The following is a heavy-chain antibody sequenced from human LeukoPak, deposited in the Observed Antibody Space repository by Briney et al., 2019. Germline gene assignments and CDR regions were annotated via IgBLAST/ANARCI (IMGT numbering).Heavy chain of an antibody. D-gene: IGHD1-26*01. CDR3: AKDLIVGASADWFDP. J-gene: IGHJ5*02. CDR1: GFTFSDYH. Sequence: GSLRLSCVASGFTFSDYHMSWIRQAPGKGLESISYIGDSDSPIYYADSVKGRFTISRDNSKNTLYLQMNSLRAEDTAVYYCAKDLIVGASADWFDPWGQGTLVTVSS. CDR2: IGDSDSPI. V-gene: IGHV3-11*01.